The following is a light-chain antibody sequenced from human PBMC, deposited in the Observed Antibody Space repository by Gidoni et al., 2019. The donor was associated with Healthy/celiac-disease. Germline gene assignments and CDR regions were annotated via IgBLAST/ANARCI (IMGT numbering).Light chain of an antibody. CDR3: AAWDDSLSGQVV. CDR1: SYNIGSNY. CDR2: RNN. V-gene: IGLV1-47*01. J-gene: IGLJ2*01. Sequence: QSVLTQPPSASGTPGQRVTISCSGSSYNIGSNYVYWYQQLPGTAPKLLISRNNQRPSGVPDRFSGSKSGTSASLAISGLRSEDEADYYCAAWDDSLSGQVVFGGGTKLTVL.